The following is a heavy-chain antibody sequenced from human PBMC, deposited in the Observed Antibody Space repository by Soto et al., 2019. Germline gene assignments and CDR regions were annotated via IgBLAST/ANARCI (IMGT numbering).Heavy chain of an antibody. Sequence: SETLYLTCTVSGGSISSYYLGWIRRPPGKELEWIGSIYYSGSTYYNPSLKSRVTISVDTSKNQFSLKLSSVTAADTAVYYCARRWGYSFDYWGQGTLVTVSS. J-gene: IGHJ4*02. CDR2: IYYSGST. CDR1: GGSISSYY. V-gene: IGHV4-39*01. D-gene: IGHD7-27*01. CDR3: ARRWGYSFDY.